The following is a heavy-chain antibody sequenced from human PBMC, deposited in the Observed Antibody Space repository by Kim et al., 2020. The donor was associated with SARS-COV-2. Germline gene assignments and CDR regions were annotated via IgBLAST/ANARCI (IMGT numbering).Heavy chain of an antibody. D-gene: IGHD2-15*01. CDR1: RFTFSCCA. Sequence: GGSLRLSCAASRFTFSCCAMHWVRQAPGKGLEWVAVMSSDGSYKYYTDSVKGRFTISRDNSKSTLYLQMNTLRADDTAVYYCARGRGVCSGGSCYGDYWGQGTLVAVSS. CDR2: MSSDGSYK. CDR3: ARGRGVCSGGSCYGDY. J-gene: IGHJ4*02. V-gene: IGHV3-30*04.